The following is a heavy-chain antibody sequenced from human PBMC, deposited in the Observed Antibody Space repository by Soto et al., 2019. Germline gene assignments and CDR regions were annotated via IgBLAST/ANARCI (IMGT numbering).Heavy chain of an antibody. D-gene: IGHD3-9*01. Sequence: GGSLKLSCAASGFTFSSYSMNWVRKAPGKGLEWVSYISSSSTIYYADSVKGRFTISRDNAKNSLYLQMNSLRDEDTAVYYCAREYFDWSNWFDPWGQGTLVTVSS. CDR1: GFTFSSYS. CDR2: ISSSSTI. CDR3: AREYFDWSNWFDP. V-gene: IGHV3-48*02. J-gene: IGHJ5*02.